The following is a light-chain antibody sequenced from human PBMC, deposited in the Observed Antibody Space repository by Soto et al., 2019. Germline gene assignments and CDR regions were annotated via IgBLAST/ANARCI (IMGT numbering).Light chain of an antibody. J-gene: IGLJ2*01. Sequence: QSVLTQPASVSGSPGQSITISCTGTNNDVGGYKLVSWYQQHPGKAPKVMIYDVKKRPSGVPDRFSGSKFANTASLTISGLQAEDEADYYCCSYADTYTWLFGGGTKLTVL. CDR3: CSYADTYTWL. V-gene: IGLV2-11*01. CDR1: NNDVGGYKL. CDR2: DVK.